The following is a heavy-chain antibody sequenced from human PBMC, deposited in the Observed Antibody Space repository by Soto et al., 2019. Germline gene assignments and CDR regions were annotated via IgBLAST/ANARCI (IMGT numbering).Heavy chain of an antibody. J-gene: IGHJ6*02. V-gene: IGHV3-33*01. D-gene: IGHD6-19*01. CDR1: GFTFSSYG. CDR2: IWYDGSNK. Sequence: PXGSLGLSCAASGFTFSSYGMHWVRQAPGRGLEWVAVIWYDGSNKYYADSVKGRFTISRDNSKNTLYLQMNSLRAEDTAVYYCARDLGMGSGWYGVYYYGMDVWGQGTTVTVSS. CDR3: ARDLGMGSGWYGVYYYGMDV.